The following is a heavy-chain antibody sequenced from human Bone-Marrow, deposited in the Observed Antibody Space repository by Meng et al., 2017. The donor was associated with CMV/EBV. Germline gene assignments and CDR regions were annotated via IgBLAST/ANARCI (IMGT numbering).Heavy chain of an antibody. CDR3: ARERGQMHLTNYYYYGMDV. V-gene: IGHV1-69*10. D-gene: IGHD1-1*01. Sequence: SVKVSCKASGGTFTNYPISWVRQAPGQGLEWMGGINPITGITNYAKKFQGRVTLTADKSTRTAYMDVSSLRSEDTAVYYCARERGQMHLTNYYYYGMDVWGQGTTVTVSS. CDR1: GGTFTNYP. CDR2: INPITGIT. J-gene: IGHJ6*02.